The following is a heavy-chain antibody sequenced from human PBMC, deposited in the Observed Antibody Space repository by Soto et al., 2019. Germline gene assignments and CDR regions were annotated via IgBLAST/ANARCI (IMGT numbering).Heavy chain of an antibody. J-gene: IGHJ4*02. Sequence: ASVKVSCKASGYTFTSYGISWVRQAPGQGLERMGWISAYNGNTNYAQKLQGRVTMTTDTSTSTAYMELRSLRSDDTAVYYCARDTRGYSYDMMGWYYFDYWGQGTLVTVSS. CDR1: GYTFTSYG. CDR3: ARDTRGYSYDMMGWYYFDY. V-gene: IGHV1-18*01. CDR2: ISAYNGNT. D-gene: IGHD5-18*01.